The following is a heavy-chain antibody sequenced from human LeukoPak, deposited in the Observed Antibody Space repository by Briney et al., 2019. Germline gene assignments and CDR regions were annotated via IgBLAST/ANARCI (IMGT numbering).Heavy chain of an antibody. CDR3: ARVTWLSAAGTEGNFDY. J-gene: IGHJ4*02. Sequence: GGSLRLSCAASGFTFSSYTMNWVRQAPGKGLEWVSSITSSSSYIYYADSVKGRFTISRDNAKNSLYLQLDSLRAQDTAVYYCARVTWLSAAGTEGNFDYWGQGTLVTVSS. D-gene: IGHD6-13*01. CDR2: ITSSSSYI. V-gene: IGHV3-21*01. CDR1: GFTFSSYT.